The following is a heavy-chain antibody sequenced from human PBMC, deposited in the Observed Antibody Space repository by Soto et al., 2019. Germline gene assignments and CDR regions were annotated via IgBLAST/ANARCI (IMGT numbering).Heavy chain of an antibody. V-gene: IGHV3-48*02. CDR1: GFTFSSSP. Sequence: EVQLVESGGGLVQPGGSLRLSCAASGFTFSSSPMNWLRQAPGKGLEWVSYIRTSSTYIHYADSVKGRFTISRADAKNSLYLQMDSLRDEDTAVYSGAGDVWAYGSGSHYTNCFDPWGQGTLVSVSS. D-gene: IGHD3-10*01. CDR3: AGDVWAYGSGSHYTNCFDP. CDR2: IRTSSTYI. J-gene: IGHJ5*02.